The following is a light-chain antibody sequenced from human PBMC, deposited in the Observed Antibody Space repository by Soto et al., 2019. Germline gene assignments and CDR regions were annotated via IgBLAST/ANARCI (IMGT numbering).Light chain of an antibody. CDR1: QSVNYF. V-gene: IGKV3-11*01. Sequence: EIVLTQSPATLSLSPGQRATLSCRASQSVNYFLAWYQQKPGQAPRLLVYDASNRATGIPDRFSGSGSGTDFSLTISSLEPEDFAVYYCQHRSNWPRGSFGQGTKVEIK. CDR3: QHRSNWPRGS. J-gene: IGKJ1*01. CDR2: DAS.